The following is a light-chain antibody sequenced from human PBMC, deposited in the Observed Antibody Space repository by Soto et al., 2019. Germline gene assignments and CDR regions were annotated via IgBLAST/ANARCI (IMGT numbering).Light chain of an antibody. CDR2: EVS. J-gene: IGLJ2*01. V-gene: IGLV2-14*01. CDR1: SSDVGGYNY. Sequence: QPVLTQPASVSGSPGQSITISCTGTSSDVGGYNYVSWYQQHPGEAPKLMIYEVSNRPSGVSNRFSGSSSGNTASLTISGLQAEDEADYYCSSYTTSTITFVVFGGGTKVTVL. CDR3: SSYTTSTITFVV.